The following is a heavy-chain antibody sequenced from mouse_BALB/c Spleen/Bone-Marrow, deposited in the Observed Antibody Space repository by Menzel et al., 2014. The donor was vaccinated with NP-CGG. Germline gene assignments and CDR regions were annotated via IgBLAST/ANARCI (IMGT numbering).Heavy chain of an antibody. CDR3: ARDEDYAMDY. CDR1: GFTFSSFG. V-gene: IGHV5-17*02. Sequence: EVMLVESGGGLVQPGGSRKLSCAASGFTFSSFGMHWVRQAPEKGLEWVAYISSGSSTIYYADTEKGRFTISRDNPKNTLFLQMTSLRSEDTAMYYCARDEDYAMDYWGQGTSVTVSS. J-gene: IGHJ4*01. CDR2: ISSGSSTI.